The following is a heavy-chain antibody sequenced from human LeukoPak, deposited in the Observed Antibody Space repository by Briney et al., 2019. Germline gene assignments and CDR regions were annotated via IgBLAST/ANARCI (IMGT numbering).Heavy chain of an antibody. J-gene: IGHJ4*02. D-gene: IGHD3-10*01. Sequence: SETLSLTCAVYGGSFSGYYWSWIRQPPGKGLEWIGSIYHSGRTFYNPSLKSRVTISVDTSKNQFSLKLSSVTAADTAVYYCARDVWFGAGRTFDYWGQGTLVTVSS. CDR3: ARDVWFGAGRTFDY. V-gene: IGHV4-34*01. CDR2: IYHSGRT. CDR1: GGSFSGYY.